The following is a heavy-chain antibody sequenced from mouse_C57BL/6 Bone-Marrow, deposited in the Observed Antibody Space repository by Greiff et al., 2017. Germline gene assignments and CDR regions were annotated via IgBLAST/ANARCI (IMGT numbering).Heavy chain of an antibody. CDR1: GFTFSDYY. CDR3: ARHDGFAY. CDR2: ISNGGGST. V-gene: IGHV5-12*01. Sequence: EVMLVESGGGLVQPGGSLKLSCAASGFTFSDYYMYWVRQTPEKRLEWVAYISNGGGSTYYPDTVKGRFTISSDNAKNTLYLQMSRLKSDDTAMYYCARHDGFAYWGQGTLGTVSA. J-gene: IGHJ3*01.